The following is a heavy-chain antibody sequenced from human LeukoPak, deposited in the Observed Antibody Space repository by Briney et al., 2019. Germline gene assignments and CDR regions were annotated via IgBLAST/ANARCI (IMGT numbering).Heavy chain of an antibody. J-gene: IGHJ3*02. D-gene: IGHD3-22*01. CDR3: ARGLFLSGYLDAFDI. V-gene: IGHV3-53*01. CDR2: IYNDGRT. CDR1: GFTVNNKY. Sequence: QTGGSLRLSCAASGFTVNNKYMTWVRQAQGKGLEWVSLIYNDGRTYYADSVKGRCTISRDNLKNVLYLQMNSLKVEDTALYYCARGLFLSGYLDAFDIWGQGTVVTVSS.